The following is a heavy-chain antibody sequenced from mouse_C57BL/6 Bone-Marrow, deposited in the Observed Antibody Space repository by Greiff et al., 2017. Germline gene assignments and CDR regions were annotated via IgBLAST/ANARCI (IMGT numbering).Heavy chain of an antibody. V-gene: IGHV1-36*01. Sequence: EVQVVESGPVLVKPGPSVKISCKASGFTFTDYYMHWVKQSHGKSLEWIGLVYPYNGGTSYNQKFKGKATLTVDTSSSTAYMELNSLTSEDSAVYYGARGTYSYGSSWYFDVWGTGTTVTVSS. CDR2: VYPYNGGT. J-gene: IGHJ1*03. CDR1: GFTFTDYY. CDR3: ARGTYSYGSSWYFDV. D-gene: IGHD1-1*01.